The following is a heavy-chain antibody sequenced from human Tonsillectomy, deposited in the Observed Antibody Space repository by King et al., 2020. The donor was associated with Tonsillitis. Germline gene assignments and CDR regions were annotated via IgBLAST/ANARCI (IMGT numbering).Heavy chain of an antibody. J-gene: IGHJ5*02. D-gene: IGHD4-17*01. CDR2: ISGVDGST. CDR3: ARAGDYGDYDCFDP. CDR1: GFTFSSYA. Sequence: DVQLVESGGGLVQPGGSLRLSCAASGFTFSSYAMSWVRQAPGKGLEWVSGISGVDGSTYYVDSVKGRFTISRDNSKNTVYLQMDSLRDEDTALYYCARAGDYGDYDCFDPWGQGTLVTVSS. V-gene: IGHV3-23*04.